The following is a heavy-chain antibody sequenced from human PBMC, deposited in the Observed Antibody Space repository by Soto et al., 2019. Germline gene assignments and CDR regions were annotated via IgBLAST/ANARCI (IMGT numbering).Heavy chain of an antibody. CDR3: ARDVKLRFLGWVPPAYYYYGWDG. CDR2: ISAYNGNT. D-gene: IGHD3-3*01. V-gene: IGHV1-18*01. CDR1: GYTFTSYG. J-gene: IGHJ6*02. Sequence: ASVKVSCKASGYTFTSYGISWVRQAPGQGLEWMGWISAYNGNTNYAQKLQGRVTMTTDTSTSTAYMELRSLRSDDTAVYYCARDVKLRFLGWVPPAYYYYGWDGWGQGTRVTVAS.